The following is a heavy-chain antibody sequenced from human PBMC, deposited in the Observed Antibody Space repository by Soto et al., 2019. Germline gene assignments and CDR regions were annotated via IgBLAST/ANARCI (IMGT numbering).Heavy chain of an antibody. CDR3: ARTYSVTLPFDY. D-gene: IGHD2-15*01. V-gene: IGHV3-48*03. CDR1: GFTFSSYE. Sequence: PGGSLRLSCAASGFTFSSYEMNWVRQAPGKGLEWVSYISSSGSTIYYADSVKGRFTISRDNAKNSLYLQMNSLRAEDTAVYYCARTYSVTLPFDYWGQGTLVTVSS. CDR2: ISSSGSTI. J-gene: IGHJ4*02.